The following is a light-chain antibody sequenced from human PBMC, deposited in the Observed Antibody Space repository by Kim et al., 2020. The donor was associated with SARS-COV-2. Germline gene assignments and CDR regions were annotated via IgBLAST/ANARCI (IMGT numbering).Light chain of an antibody. Sequence: QSALTQPTSVSGSPGQSITISCTGTSSDVGGYNFVSWYQHHQGKAPKFMIYDVTERPSGVSNRFSGSKSGNTASLTISGLQAEDEADYYCSSYTSSHTFVFGTGTKVTVL. V-gene: IGLV2-14*03. CDR2: DVT. CDR3: SSYTSSHTFV. CDR1: SSDVGGYNF. J-gene: IGLJ1*01.